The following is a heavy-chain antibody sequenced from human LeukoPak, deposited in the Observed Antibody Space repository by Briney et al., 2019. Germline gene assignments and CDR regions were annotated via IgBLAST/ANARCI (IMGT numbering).Heavy chain of an antibody. Sequence: TGGSLRLSCAASGFPFGNYAMSWVRQTPGKGLECVSVISSDGGNTYYADSVKGRFTISRDNSKNTLYLQMNSLRAEDTAVYYCAKHLWRDLLWFGEGYYFGYWGQGTLVTVSS. CDR2: ISSDGGNT. J-gene: IGHJ4*02. CDR1: GFPFGNYA. V-gene: IGHV3-23*01. CDR3: AKHLWRDLLWFGEGYYFGY. D-gene: IGHD3-10*01.